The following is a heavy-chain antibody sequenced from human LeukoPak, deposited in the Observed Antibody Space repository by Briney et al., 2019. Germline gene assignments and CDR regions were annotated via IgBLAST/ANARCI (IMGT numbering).Heavy chain of an antibody. CDR3: ARGPNSNWSGLDF. D-gene: IGHD6-6*01. J-gene: IGHJ4*02. CDR1: GFSFSGHW. Sequence: GGSLRLSCIASGFSFSGHWMHWARQLPGKGRVWVSRISPTGSTTSYADSVKGRFTVSRDNAKNTLYLQVNNLRAEDTAVYYCARGPNSNWSGLDFWGQGTLLTVSS. V-gene: IGHV3-74*01. CDR2: ISPTGSTT.